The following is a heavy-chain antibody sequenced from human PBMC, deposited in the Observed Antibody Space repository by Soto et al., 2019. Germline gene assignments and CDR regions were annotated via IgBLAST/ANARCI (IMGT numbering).Heavy chain of an antibody. J-gene: IGHJ4*02. Sequence: GGSLRLSCAASGFTFSVTAMHWVRQASGKGLEWVGRVRSKGNNYATEYVASVKGRFTISRDDSKNTAYLHMNSLKVEDTAVYYCTRQNEAGPRYWGQGTLVTVS. CDR2: VRSKGNNYAT. CDR3: TRQNEAGPRY. CDR1: GFTFSVTA. V-gene: IGHV3-73*01. D-gene: IGHD6-19*01.